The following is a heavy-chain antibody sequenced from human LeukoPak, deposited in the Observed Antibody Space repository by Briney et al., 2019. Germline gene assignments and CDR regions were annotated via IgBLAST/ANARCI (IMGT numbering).Heavy chain of an antibody. CDR3: ARQLLYGWFDP. CDR1: GGSISSYY. D-gene: IGHD2-2*02. CDR2: FSTSGST. J-gene: IGHJ5*02. V-gene: IGHV4-59*01. Sequence: PSETLSLTCTVSGGSISSYYWSWIRQPPGKGLEWIGCFSTSGSTNYNPSLKSRVTISVDTSKNQFSLKLSSVTAADTAVYYCARQLLYGWFDPWGQGTLVTVSS.